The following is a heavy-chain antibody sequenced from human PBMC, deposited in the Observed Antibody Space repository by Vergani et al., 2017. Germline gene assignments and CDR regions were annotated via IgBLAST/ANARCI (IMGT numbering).Heavy chain of an antibody. CDR2: ITSSSTTI. D-gene: IGHD3-22*01. CDR1: GFTFSSYS. Sequence: EVQLVESGGGLVQPGGSLRLSCAASGFTFSSYSMNWVRQAPGKGLEWVSYITSSSTTIYYADSVKGRFTISRDNAKNSLSLQMNSLIDEDTAVYYCARGPPTYDSSAYYYYWGQGTLVTVSS. V-gene: IGHV3-48*02. J-gene: IGHJ4*02. CDR3: ARGPPTYDSSAYYYY.